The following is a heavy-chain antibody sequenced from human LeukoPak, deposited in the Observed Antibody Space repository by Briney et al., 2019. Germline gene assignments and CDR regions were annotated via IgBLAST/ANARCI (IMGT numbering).Heavy chain of an antibody. J-gene: IGHJ4*02. CDR1: GYTFTRYD. D-gene: IGHD2-15*01. V-gene: IGHV1-8*03. CDR2: INPNSGNT. Sequence: ASVKVSCKASGYTFTRYDITWVRQATGQGLEWMGWINPNSGNTGYAQKFQGRVTITRNSSISTAYMEVSSLRSEDTAVYYCARSDSGHFDYWGQGTLVTVSS. CDR3: ARSDSGHFDY.